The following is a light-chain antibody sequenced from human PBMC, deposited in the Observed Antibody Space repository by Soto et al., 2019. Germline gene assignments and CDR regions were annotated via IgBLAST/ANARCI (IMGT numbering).Light chain of an antibody. Sequence: EIVLTQSPGTLSLSPGERATLSCRASQSVSSSYLAWYQQKPGQAPRLLIYDASSRAAGVPDRVTGGGSGTDFSLTISRLETEDFSVYYCHQYGSSPLTFGGGTKVDIK. CDR3: HQYGSSPLT. J-gene: IGKJ4*01. CDR2: DAS. V-gene: IGKV3-20*01. CDR1: QSVSSSY.